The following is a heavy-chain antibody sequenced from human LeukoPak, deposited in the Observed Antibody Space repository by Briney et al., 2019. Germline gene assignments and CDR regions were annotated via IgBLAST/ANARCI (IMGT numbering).Heavy chain of an antibody. D-gene: IGHD1-26*01. V-gene: IGHV3-21*01. J-gene: IGHJ4*02. CDR1: GFTFSTYS. CDR2: ISDDSNYI. Sequence: GGSLRLSCAASGFTFSTYSGNWIRQAPGKGLEWVSSISDDSNYIFYADSVKGRFTISRYNAKNSLYLQMNGLTAEDSAVYYCASRRGSNRPFDYWGQGTLVTVSS. CDR3: ASRRGSNRPFDY.